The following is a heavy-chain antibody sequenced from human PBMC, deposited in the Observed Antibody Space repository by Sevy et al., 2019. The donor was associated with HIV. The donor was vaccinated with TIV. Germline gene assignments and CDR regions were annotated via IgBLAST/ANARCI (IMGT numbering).Heavy chain of an antibody. CDR3: ARGGSRPYYYGSGSYYYYYYGMDV. J-gene: IGHJ6*02. V-gene: IGHV3-21*01. Sequence: GGSLRLSCAASGFIFSNYNMNWVRQAPGKGLEWVSSISSSSSYIYYADSVKGRFTISRDNAKNSLYLQMNSLRAEDTAVYYCARGGSRPYYYGSGSYYYYYYGMDVWGQGTTVTVSS. CDR1: GFIFSNYN. D-gene: IGHD3-10*01. CDR2: ISSSSSYI.